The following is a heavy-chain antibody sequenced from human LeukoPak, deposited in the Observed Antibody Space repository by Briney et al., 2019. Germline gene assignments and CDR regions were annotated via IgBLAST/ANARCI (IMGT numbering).Heavy chain of an antibody. J-gene: IGHJ4*02. CDR3: AGLLKDKSGYPSSSDY. D-gene: IGHD3-22*01. Sequence: SGSLSLTCTVSGGSISSSPYCWGWIRQPPGKGLEWFGSLCYSGTTYYNPSLKSRATISRDSSKNQFSLKLNSVTAADTAVYYCAGLLKDKSGYPSSSDYWGQGTLVTAS. CDR1: GGSISSSPYC. CDR2: LCYSGTT. V-gene: IGHV4-39*01.